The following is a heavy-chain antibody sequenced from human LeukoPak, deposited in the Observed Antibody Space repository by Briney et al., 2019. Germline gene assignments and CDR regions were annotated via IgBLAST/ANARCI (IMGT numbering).Heavy chain of an antibody. D-gene: IGHD3-10*02. J-gene: IGHJ6*04. CDR1: GFTFSSYW. V-gene: IGHV3-48*04. CDR3: AELGITMIGGV. CDR2: ISSSSSAI. Sequence: QPGGSLRLSCAASGFTFSSYWMHWVRQAPGKGLEWVSYISSSSSAIYYADSVKGRFTISRDNAKNSLYLQMNSLRAEDTAVYYCAELGITMIGGVWGKGTTVTISS.